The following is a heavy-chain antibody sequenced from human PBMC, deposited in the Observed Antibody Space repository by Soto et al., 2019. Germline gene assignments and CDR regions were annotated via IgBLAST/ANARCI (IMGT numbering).Heavy chain of an antibody. CDR3: ARDGSARPCYYYGMDV. V-gene: IGHV3-66*01. D-gene: IGHD6-6*01. J-gene: IGHJ6*02. CDR1: GFTVSSNY. CDR2: IYSGGST. Sequence: EVQLVESGGGLVQPGGSLRLSCAASGFTVSSNYMSWVRQAPGKGLEWVSVIYSGGSTYYADSVKGRFTISRDNSKNTLYLQMNSLRAEDTAVYYCARDGSARPCYYYGMDVWGQGTTVTVSS.